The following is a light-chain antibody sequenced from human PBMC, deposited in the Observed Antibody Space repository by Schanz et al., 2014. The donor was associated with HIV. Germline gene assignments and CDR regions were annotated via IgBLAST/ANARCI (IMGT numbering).Light chain of an antibody. V-gene: IGKV3-15*01. CDR2: GAS. CDR3: QQYDNWPPPT. Sequence: EIVMTQSPATLSVSPGERATLSCRASQSVSSNLPWYQQKPGQAPTLPIYGASTRATGIPARFSGSGSGTDFTLTISSLQSEDFAVYYCQQYDNWPPPTFGGGTKVEIK. J-gene: IGKJ4*01. CDR1: QSVSSN.